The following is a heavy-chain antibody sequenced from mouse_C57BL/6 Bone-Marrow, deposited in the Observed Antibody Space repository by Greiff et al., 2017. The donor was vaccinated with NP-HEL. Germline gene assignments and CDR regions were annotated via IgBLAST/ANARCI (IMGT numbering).Heavy chain of an antibody. Sequence: QVQLQQSGAELARPGASVKLSCKASGYTFTSYGISWVKQRTGQGLEWIGEIYPRSGNTYYNEKFKGKATLTAGKSSSTAYMELRSLTSEDSAVYFCARRDYSDWGQGTTLTVSS. D-gene: IGHD1-1*01. CDR1: GYTFTSYG. CDR2: IYPRSGNT. CDR3: ARRDYSD. V-gene: IGHV1-81*01. J-gene: IGHJ2*01.